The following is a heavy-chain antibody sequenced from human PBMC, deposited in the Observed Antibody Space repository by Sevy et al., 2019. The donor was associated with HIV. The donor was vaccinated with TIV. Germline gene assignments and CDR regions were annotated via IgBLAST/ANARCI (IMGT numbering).Heavy chain of an antibody. J-gene: IGHJ6*02. CDR1: GFTFNTYN. Sequence: GGSLRLSCAVSGFTFNTYNMNWVRQPPGKGLEWVSYISYTSTTIYYADSLRGRFPISRDNAKNTLCLQMNSLSDEETAVYYCASSDASSRVGYYYVAMDFWGQGTSVTVSS. CDR2: ISYTSTTI. D-gene: IGHD3-22*01. CDR3: ASSDASSRVGYYYVAMDF. V-gene: IGHV3-48*02.